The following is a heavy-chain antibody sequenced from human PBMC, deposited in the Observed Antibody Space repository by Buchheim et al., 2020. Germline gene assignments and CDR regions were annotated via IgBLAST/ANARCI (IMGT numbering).Heavy chain of an antibody. CDR2: ISYDGSNK. J-gene: IGHJ2*01. CDR3: ARDLKVGVVPAGYFDL. Sequence: QVQLVESGGGVVQPGRSLRLSCAASGFTFSSYAMHWVRQAPGKGLEWVAVISYDGSNKYYADSVKGRFTISRDNSKNTLYLQMNSLRAEDTAVYYCARDLKVGVVPAGYFDLWGRGTL. V-gene: IGHV3-30-3*01. D-gene: IGHD2-2*01. CDR1: GFTFSSYA.